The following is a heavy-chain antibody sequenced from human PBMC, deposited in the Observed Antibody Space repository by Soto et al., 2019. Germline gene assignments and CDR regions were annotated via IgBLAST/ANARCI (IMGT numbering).Heavy chain of an antibody. CDR2: VYSTGGT. CDR1: SGPTSSHN. J-gene: IGHJ6*02. Sequence: QVQLQQSGPGLVKPSETLSLTCSVSSGPTSSHNWGWIRQTPGRGLEWIGYVYSTGGTSYNPSLNGRVTISSDTSTNHIALTLTSVTAADKAVYYCVRQGIGNLHGLVDVWGQGTTVRVSS. D-gene: IGHD1-1*01. V-gene: IGHV4-59*08. CDR3: VRQGIGNLHGLVDV.